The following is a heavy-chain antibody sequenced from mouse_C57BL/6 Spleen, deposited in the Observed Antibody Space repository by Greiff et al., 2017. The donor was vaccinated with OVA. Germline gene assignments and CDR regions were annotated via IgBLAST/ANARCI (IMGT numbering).Heavy chain of an antibody. D-gene: IGHD3-2*02. CDR2: IYPGSGST. CDR1: GYTFTSYW. Sequence: QVQLQQPGAELVKPGASVKMSCKASGYTFTSYWITWVKQRPGQGLEWIGDIYPGSGSTNYNEKFKSKATLTVDTSSSTAYMQLSSLTSEDSAVYYCARFGSSGYLSYAMDYWGQGTSVTVSS. J-gene: IGHJ4*01. V-gene: IGHV1-55*01. CDR3: ARFGSSGYLSYAMDY.